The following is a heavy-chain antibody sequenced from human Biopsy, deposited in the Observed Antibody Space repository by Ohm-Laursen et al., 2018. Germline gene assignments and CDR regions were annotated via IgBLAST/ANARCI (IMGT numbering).Heavy chain of an antibody. V-gene: IGHV3-7*01. Sequence: SLRLSCAAPGFTFSNHWMSWVRQAPGKGLEWVANIRQEGSEKKYVDSVQGRFTISRDNAENSLYLQMNSLRGEDTAVYYCARTDGGNFGFFDFWGQGTLVTVSS. CDR1: GFTFSNHW. J-gene: IGHJ4*02. D-gene: IGHD4-23*01. CDR3: ARTDGGNFGFFDF. CDR2: IRQEGSEK.